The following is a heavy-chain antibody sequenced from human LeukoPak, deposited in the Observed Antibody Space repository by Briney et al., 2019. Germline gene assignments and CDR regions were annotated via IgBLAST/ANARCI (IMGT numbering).Heavy chain of an antibody. Sequence: SETLSLTCTVSGGSISSYYWSWIRQPPGKGLEWIGYIYYSGITNYNPSLKSRVTISVDTSKNQFSLKLSSVTAADTAVYYCARGQQLVEGAFDIWGQGTMVTVSS. V-gene: IGHV4-59*12. D-gene: IGHD6-13*01. J-gene: IGHJ3*02. CDR1: GGSISSYY. CDR2: IYYSGIT. CDR3: ARGQQLVEGAFDI.